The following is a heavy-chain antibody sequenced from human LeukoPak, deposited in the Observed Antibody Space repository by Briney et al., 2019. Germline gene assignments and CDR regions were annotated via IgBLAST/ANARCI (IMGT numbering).Heavy chain of an antibody. CDR1: GLTFSSYG. CDR3: ANLPAPIVVVPAAISYYYMDV. J-gene: IGHJ6*03. CDR2: IRYDGSNK. Sequence: GGSLRLSCAASGLTFSSYGMEWVRQAPGKGLEWVAFIRYDGSNKYYADSVKGRFTISRDNSKNTLYLQMNSLRAEDTAVYYCANLPAPIVVVPAAISYYYMDVWGKGTTVTVSS. V-gene: IGHV3-30*02. D-gene: IGHD2-2*01.